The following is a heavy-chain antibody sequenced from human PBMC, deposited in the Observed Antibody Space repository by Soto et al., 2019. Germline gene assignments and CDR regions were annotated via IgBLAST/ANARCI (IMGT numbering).Heavy chain of an antibody. D-gene: IGHD5-18*01. Sequence: QVQLLQSGAEVKKPGSSVKVSCKASGGIFSSYTIXWLRXXXXXXXXXXXWIIPIFGSANYAQKLQGRVTITADESTSTAYMELSSLSSEDTAVYYCARMSNTGMVTTRYYGMDVWGQGTTVTVSS. J-gene: IGHJ6*02. CDR1: GGIFSSYT. V-gene: IGHV1-69*01. CDR2: IIPIFGSA. CDR3: ARMSNTGMVTTRYYGMDV.